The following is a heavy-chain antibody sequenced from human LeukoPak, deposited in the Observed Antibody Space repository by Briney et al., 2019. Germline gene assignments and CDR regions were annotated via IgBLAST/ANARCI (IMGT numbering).Heavy chain of an antibody. J-gene: IGHJ4*02. CDR2: ISDSGGKT. V-gene: IGHV3-23*01. CDR1: GFTFSSYA. CDR3: AKRGLRSRWSNLDY. Sequence: PGGSLRLSCAASGFTFSSYAMNWVRQAPGKGLECVSSISDSGGKTYYADSVKGRFTISRDNSKNTLYLQMNSLRAEDTAVYYCAKRGLRSRWSNLDYWGQGTLVTVSS. D-gene: IGHD6-13*01.